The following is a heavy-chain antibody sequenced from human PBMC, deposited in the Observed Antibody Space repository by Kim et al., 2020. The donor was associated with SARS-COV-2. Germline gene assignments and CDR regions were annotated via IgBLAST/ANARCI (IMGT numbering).Heavy chain of an antibody. CDR1: GFTFSSYS. V-gene: IGHV3-21*01. J-gene: IGHJ4*02. CDR3: ARDRGRAPDY. CDR2: ISSSSSYI. Sequence: GGSLRLSCATSGFTFSSYSMNWVRQAPGKGLEWVSSISSSSSYIYYADSVKGRFTISRDNAKNSLYLQMNSLRAEDTAVYYCARDRGRAPDYWGQGTLVTVSS.